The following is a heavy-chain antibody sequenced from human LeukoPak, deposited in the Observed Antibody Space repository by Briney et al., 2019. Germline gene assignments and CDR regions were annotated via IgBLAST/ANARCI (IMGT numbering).Heavy chain of an antibody. Sequence: SETLSLTCTVSGGSISSYYWSWIRQPPGKGLEWIGYIYYSGSTNYNPSLKSRVTISVDTSKNQFSLKLSSVTAADTAVYYCASSLDYYDSSGYYYVLRDWGQGTLVTVSS. CDR3: ASSLDYYDSSGYYYVLRD. D-gene: IGHD3-22*01. CDR2: IYYSGST. CDR1: GGSISSYY. V-gene: IGHV4-59*12. J-gene: IGHJ4*02.